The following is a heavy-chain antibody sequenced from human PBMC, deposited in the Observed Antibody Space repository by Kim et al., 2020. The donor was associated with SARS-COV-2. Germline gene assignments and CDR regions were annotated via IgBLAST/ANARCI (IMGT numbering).Heavy chain of an antibody. V-gene: IGHV3-74*01. D-gene: IGHD3-10*01. CDR3: TRDARLTIVSPGAFDI. Sequence: DSVRGRFTISSDIAKNMLYLQMNSLTAEDTAVYYCTRDARLTIVSPGAFDIWGRGTMVTVSS. J-gene: IGHJ3*02.